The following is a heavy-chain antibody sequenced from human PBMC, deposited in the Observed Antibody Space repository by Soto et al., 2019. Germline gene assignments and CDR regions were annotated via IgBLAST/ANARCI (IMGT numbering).Heavy chain of an antibody. CDR2: IIPIFGKA. D-gene: IGHD6-19*01. V-gene: IGHV1-69*13. CDR3: ARWHSSGWPIFDY. Sequence: SVKVSCKASGGTFSTSTIHWVRQAPGQGLEWMGGIIPIFGKATYAQKFQGRVAITADGSTSTAYMELSSLRSEDTAVYFCARWHSSGWPIFDYWGQGTQVTVSS. CDR1: GGTFSTST. J-gene: IGHJ4*02.